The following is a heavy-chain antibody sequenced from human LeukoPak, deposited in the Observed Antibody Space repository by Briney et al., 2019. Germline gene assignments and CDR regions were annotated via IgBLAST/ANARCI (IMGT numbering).Heavy chain of an antibody. V-gene: IGHV3-23*01. CDR3: ARDQGYSFDI. J-gene: IGHJ3*02. CDR1: GFSFSSYG. Sequence: GGSLRLSCAASGFSFSSYGMSWVRQAPGKGLEWVSAISGSGGSTFYADSVKGRFTISRDNAKNSLYLQMNSLRDEDTAVYYCARDQGYSFDIWGQGTMVTVSS. CDR2: ISGSGGST. D-gene: IGHD6-13*01.